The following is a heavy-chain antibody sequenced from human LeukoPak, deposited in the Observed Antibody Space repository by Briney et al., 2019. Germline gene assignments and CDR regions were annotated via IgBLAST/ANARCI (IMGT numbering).Heavy chain of an antibody. J-gene: IGHJ4*02. V-gene: IGHV4-34*01. CDR1: GGSFSGYY. CDR2: INHSGST. CDR3: ARAGYSSSWYKEVNFDY. D-gene: IGHD6-13*01. Sequence: PSETLSLTCAVYGGSFSGYYWSWIRQPPGKGLEWIGEINHSGSTNYNPSLKSRVTISVDTSKNQFSLKLSSVTAADTAVYYCARAGYSSSWYKEVNFDYWGQGTLVTVSS.